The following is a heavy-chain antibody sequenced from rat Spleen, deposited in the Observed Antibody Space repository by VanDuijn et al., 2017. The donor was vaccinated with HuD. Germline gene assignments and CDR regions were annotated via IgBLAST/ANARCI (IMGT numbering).Heavy chain of an antibody. CDR2: IIYDGSRT. CDR1: GFTFSDYN. Sequence: EVQLVESGGGLVLPGRSLKLSCAASGFTFSDYNMAWVRQAPKKGLEWVATIIYDGSRTYYRDSVKGRFTISRDNAKSTLYLQMDNLRSEDTATYYCATPRDTAGIPPWGQGVMVTVSS. J-gene: IGHJ2*01. D-gene: IGHD1-7*01. V-gene: IGHV5S10*01. CDR3: ATPRDTAGIPP.